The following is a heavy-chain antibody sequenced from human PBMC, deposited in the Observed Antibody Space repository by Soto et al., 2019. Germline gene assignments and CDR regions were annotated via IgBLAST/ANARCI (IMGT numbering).Heavy chain of an antibody. CDR3: ATVATNSYNWVDP. CDR2: INSDGTKT. Sequence: EVQLVESGGTLVQPGGSLRLSCAASAFTFNTYWMHWVRQAPGKGLVWVSRINSDGTKTTYADSVKGRFTISRDNAKNTVYLQMNSLGAEDTAVYYCATVATNSYNWVDPWGQGTLVTVSS. D-gene: IGHD5-12*01. J-gene: IGHJ5*02. CDR1: AFTFNTYW. V-gene: IGHV3-74*01.